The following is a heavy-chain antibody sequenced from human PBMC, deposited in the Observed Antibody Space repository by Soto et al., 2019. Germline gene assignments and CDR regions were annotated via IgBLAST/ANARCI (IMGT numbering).Heavy chain of an antibody. D-gene: IGHD3-9*01. CDR3: ANTLVFYDILTGYYLNWFDP. Sequence: GGSLRLSCAASGFTFSSYAMSWVRQAPGKGLEWVSAISGSGGSKYYADSVKGRFTISRDKSKNPLYLQMNSLRAEDTAVYYCANTLVFYDILTGYYLNWFDPWGQGTLVTVSS. CDR1: GFTFSSYA. J-gene: IGHJ5*02. CDR2: ISGSGGSK. V-gene: IGHV3-23*01.